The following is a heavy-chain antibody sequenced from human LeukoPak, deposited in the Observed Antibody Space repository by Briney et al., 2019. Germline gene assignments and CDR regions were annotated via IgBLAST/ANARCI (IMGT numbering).Heavy chain of an antibody. J-gene: IGHJ2*01. D-gene: IGHD6-19*01. Sequence: ASVKVSCKASGYTFTSYYMHWVRQAPGQGLEWMGIINPSGGSTSYAQKFQGRVTMTRDTSTSTVYMELSSLRSEDTAVYYCARVGDSSGWAYYWYFDLWGRGTLVTVSS. CDR1: GYTFTSYY. CDR3: ARVGDSSGWAYYWYFDL. V-gene: IGHV1-46*01. CDR2: INPSGGST.